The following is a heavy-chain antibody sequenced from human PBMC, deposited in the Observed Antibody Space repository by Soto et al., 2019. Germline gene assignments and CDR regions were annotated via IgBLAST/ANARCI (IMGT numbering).Heavy chain of an antibody. CDR2: ISGSGMST. V-gene: IGHV3-23*01. CDR1: GFTFSSYA. D-gene: IGHD6-19*01. CDR3: AKDRDSSGWYLDY. Sequence: GGSLRLSCTASGFTFSSYAMSWVRQAPGKGLEWVSAISGSGMSTYYADSVKGRFTISRDNSKNTLYLQVNSLRAEDTAVYYCAKDRDSSGWYLDYWGQGTLVTVSS. J-gene: IGHJ4*02.